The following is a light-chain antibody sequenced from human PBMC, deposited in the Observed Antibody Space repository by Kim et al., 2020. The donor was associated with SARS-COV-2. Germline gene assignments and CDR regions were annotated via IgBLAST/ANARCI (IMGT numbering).Light chain of an antibody. Sequence: DIQMTQSPSSLSASVGDRVTITCRASQGIGNYLAWFQQKPGKAPTSLIYAASSLQSGVPSKFSGSGSGTDFTLTISSLQPDDFATYYCQQYNSYPWTFGQGTKVDIK. CDR1: QGIGNY. J-gene: IGKJ1*01. CDR3: QQYNSYPWT. V-gene: IGKV1-16*02. CDR2: AAS.